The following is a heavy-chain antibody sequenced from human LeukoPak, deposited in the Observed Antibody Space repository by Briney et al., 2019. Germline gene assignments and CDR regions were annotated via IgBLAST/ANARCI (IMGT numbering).Heavy chain of an antibody. D-gene: IGHD3-10*01. CDR1: GFTFYDYG. CDR3: ARDRMVRGRNWFDP. CDR2: INWNGGST. V-gene: IGHV3-20*04. J-gene: IGHJ5*02. Sequence: GGSLRLSCAASGFTFYDYGMSWVCHAPGKGLEWVSGINWNGGSTGYADSVKGRFTISRDNAKNSLYLQMNSLRAEDTALYYCARDRMVRGRNWFDPWGQGTLVTVSS.